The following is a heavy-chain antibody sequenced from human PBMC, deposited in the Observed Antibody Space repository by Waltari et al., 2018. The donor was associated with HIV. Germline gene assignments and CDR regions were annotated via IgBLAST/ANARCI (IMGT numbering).Heavy chain of an antibody. CDR3: ARFPGVPAANINWLDP. CDR2: ISYSGRT. J-gene: IGHJ5*02. V-gene: IGHV4-59*01. Sequence: QVQLQESGPGLVKPSETLSLTCTVSGASISSYYWRWIRQPPGKGLEWIGYISYSGRTNYNPSLKSRLTISLDTSKNQFSLKLSSVTAADTAVYYCARFPGVPAANINWLDPWGQGTLVTVSP. D-gene: IGHD2-2*01. CDR1: GASISSYY.